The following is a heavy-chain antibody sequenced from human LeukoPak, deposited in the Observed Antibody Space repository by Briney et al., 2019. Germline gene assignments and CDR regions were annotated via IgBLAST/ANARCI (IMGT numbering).Heavy chain of an antibody. J-gene: IGHJ4*02. Sequence: PGGSLRLSCAASGFTFSSYGMHWVRQAPGKGLEWVAVISYDGSNKYYADSVKGRFTISRDNSKNTLYLQMNSLRAEDTAVYYCAKTRYFDWFDYFDYWGQGTLVTVSS. CDR1: GFTFSSYG. V-gene: IGHV3-30*18. CDR2: ISYDGSNK. CDR3: AKTRYFDWFDYFDY. D-gene: IGHD3-9*01.